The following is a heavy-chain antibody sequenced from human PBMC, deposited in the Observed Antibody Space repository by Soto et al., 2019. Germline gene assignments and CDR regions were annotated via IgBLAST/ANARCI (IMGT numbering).Heavy chain of an antibody. D-gene: IGHD2-21*02. CDR1: GCTFTGYH. CDR3: ARRLGLLVTPIPGY. CDR2: INPNSGVT. V-gene: IGHV1-2*02. J-gene: IGHJ4*02. Sequence: AAVKVPCKASGCTFTGYHMHWVRQAPGQGLEWMGWINPNSGVTIYAQKFQGRVIMTRETPITTAYMELSRLTSDDTAVYYCARRLGLLVTPIPGYWGQGTLVTVSS.